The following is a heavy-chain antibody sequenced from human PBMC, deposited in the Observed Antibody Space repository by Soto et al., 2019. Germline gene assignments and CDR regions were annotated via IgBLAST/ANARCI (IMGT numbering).Heavy chain of an antibody. D-gene: IGHD6-19*01. CDR3: ARDKASSGWYGFDY. J-gene: IGHJ4*02. CDR1: GGTFSSYA. CDR2: IIPIFGTA. V-gene: IGHV1-69*13. Sequence: SVKVSCKAAGGTFSSYAISLVRQAPGQGLEWMGGIIPIFGTANYAQKFQGRVTITADESTSTAYMELSSLRSEDTAVYYCARDKASSGWYGFDYWGQGTLVTVSS.